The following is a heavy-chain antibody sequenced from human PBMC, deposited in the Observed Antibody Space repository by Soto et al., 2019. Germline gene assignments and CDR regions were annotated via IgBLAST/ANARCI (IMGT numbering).Heavy chain of an antibody. CDR2: MHTSGST. CDR3: VRASMPKAHFDS. D-gene: IGHD2-2*01. J-gene: IGHJ4*02. V-gene: IGHV4-4*07. Sequence: SETLSITCTVSGCSIRGYYWSWIRQSAGMRLEWIGRMHTSGSTNYNPSLKSRVTISVDMSKNQISLKLASVTAADTALYYCVRASMPKAHFDSWGQGTLVTVSS. CDR1: GCSIRGYY.